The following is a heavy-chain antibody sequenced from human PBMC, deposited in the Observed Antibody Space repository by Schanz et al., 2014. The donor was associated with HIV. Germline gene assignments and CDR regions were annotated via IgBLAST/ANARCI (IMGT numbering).Heavy chain of an antibody. V-gene: IGHV1-18*01. Sequence: QVQLVQSGAEVKKPGASVTVSCKASGYTFNSYGIVWVRQAPGQGLEWMGWINTYNGNTNYAQKFQGRVTMTTDTSTTPAYMNLRSLRSDDTAVYYCARDFSGWTEFDYWGQGTLVTVSP. CDR1: GYTFNSYG. CDR3: ARDFSGWTEFDY. J-gene: IGHJ4*02. D-gene: IGHD6-19*01. CDR2: INTYNGNT.